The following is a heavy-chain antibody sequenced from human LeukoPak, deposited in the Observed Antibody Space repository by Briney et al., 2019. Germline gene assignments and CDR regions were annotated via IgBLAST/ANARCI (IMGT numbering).Heavy chain of an antibody. CDR2: MNPNSGNT. CDR3: ARERGAYYYDSFPRSYYFDY. CDR1: GYTFTSYD. J-gene: IGHJ4*02. D-gene: IGHD3-22*01. V-gene: IGHV1-8*01. Sequence: ASVKVSCKASGYTFTSYDINWVRQATGQGLEWMGWMNPNSGNTGYAQKFQGRVTMTRNTSISTAYMELRSLRSDDTAVYYCARERGAYYYDSFPRSYYFDYWGQGTLVTVSS.